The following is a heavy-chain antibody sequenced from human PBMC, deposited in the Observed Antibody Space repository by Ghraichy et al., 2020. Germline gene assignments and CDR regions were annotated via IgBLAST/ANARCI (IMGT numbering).Heavy chain of an antibody. V-gene: IGHV4-4*07. J-gene: IGHJ4*02. CDR2: IYTRWRT. D-gene: IGHD3-3*01. CDR1: GGSNSRYH. Sequence: SETLSLICTVSGGSNSRYHWRWIRQPAGRGLEWIRRIYTRWRTNYTPSLKRRVTLSVDTSKNPFSLKLSSVTAADTRVYYCAREVYYDFWSGFDYWGQGTLVTVSS. CDR3: AREVYYDFWSGFDY.